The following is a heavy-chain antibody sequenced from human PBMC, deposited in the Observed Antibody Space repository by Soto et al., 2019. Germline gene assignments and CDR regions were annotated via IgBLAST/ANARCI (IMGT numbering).Heavy chain of an antibody. V-gene: IGHV1-8*01. CDR2: INGSNGNT. CDR3: ARGVTTPSLYYYYYMDV. Sequence: ASVKGSCKASGYTFSKHASDWVRQATGQRLEWMGWINGSNGNTRYSQKFQGRVTMTRNTSISTAYMELSSLRSEDTAVYYCARGVTTPSLYYYYYMDVWGKGTTVTVSS. D-gene: IGHD4-4*01. J-gene: IGHJ6*03. CDR1: GYTFSKHA.